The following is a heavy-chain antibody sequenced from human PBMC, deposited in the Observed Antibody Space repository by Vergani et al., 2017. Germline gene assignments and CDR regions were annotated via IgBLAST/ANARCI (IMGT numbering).Heavy chain of an antibody. CDR3: AREGSAVAGYFQH. V-gene: IGHV1-3*01. CDR1: GYTFTSYA. D-gene: IGHD6-19*01. CDR2: INAGNGNT. Sequence: QVQLVQSGAEVKKPGASVKVSCKASGYTFTSYAMHRVRQAPGQRLEWMGWINAGNGNTKYSQKFQGRVTITRDTSASTAYMELSSLRSEDTAVYYCAREGSAVAGYFQHWGQGTLVTVSS. J-gene: IGHJ1*01.